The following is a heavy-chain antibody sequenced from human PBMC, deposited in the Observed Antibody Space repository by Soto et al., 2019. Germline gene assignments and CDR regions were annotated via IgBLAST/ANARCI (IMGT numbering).Heavy chain of an antibody. Sequence: ASVKVSCKASRYTFISYDINWVRQAPGQGREWMGWMNPSSANTGYAQKFQGRISMTRNTSMSTAYMELNSLTSEDTAVYYCTRGQEVWWNAGPLGLHGLDVWGQGTTVTVSS. CDR1: RYTFISYD. D-gene: IGHD3-16*01. CDR3: TRGQEVWWNAGPLGLHGLDV. J-gene: IGHJ6*02. CDR2: MNPSSANT. V-gene: IGHV1-8*01.